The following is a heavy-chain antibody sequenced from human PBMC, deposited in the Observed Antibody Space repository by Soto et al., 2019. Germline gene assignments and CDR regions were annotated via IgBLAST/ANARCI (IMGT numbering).Heavy chain of an antibody. V-gene: IGHV3-15*01. Sequence: PSETLSLTCAVSGYPISSGYYWGWIRQAPGKGLEWVGRIKSKTDGGTTDYAAPVRGRFTISRDDSKNTLYLQMNSLKTEDTAVYYCTTDYYDSSAIAFDIWGQGTMVTVSS. D-gene: IGHD3-22*01. CDR1: GYPISSGYY. CDR3: TTDYYDSSAIAFDI. CDR2: IKSKTDGGTT. J-gene: IGHJ3*02.